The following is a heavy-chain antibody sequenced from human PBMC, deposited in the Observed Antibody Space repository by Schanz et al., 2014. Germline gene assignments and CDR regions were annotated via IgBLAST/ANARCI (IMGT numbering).Heavy chain of an antibody. CDR1: GFTLSNYA. V-gene: IGHV3-64*01. D-gene: IGHD2-21*01. CDR2: LSANGDST. CDR3: ARKSLVSAHYDY. Sequence: EVQLVESGGGLVQPGGSLRLSCAAPGFTLSNYAMHWVRQTPDKGLEWVSGLSANGDSTFYSSSVKGRFTISRDISKNTLYLQMGSLRAEDVAVYYCARKSLVSAHYDYWGLGTLVTVSS. J-gene: IGHJ4*01.